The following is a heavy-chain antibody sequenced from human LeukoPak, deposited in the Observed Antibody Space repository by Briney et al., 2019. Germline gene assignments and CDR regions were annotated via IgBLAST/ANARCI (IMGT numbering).Heavy chain of an antibody. CDR2: INPNSGGI. J-gene: IGHJ5*02. D-gene: IGHD3-16*01. Sequence: GASVKVSCKTSGYTFTDYYLHWVRQAPGQGLEWMGWINPNSGGISSAQKFQGRVTMTRDTSITTVYMEVSWLTSDDTAIYYCARADRLHGGPYFIGPWGQGTLVTVSS. CDR1: GYTFTDYY. CDR3: ARADRLHGGPYFIGP. V-gene: IGHV1-2*02.